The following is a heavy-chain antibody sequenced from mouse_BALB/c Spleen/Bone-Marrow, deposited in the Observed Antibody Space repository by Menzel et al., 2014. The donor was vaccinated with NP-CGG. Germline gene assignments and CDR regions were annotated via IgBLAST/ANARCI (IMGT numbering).Heavy chain of an antibody. J-gene: IGHJ1*01. CDR1: GNTFTSYD. Sequence: VQLQQSGVELVKPGASVKLSCKASGNTFTSYDINWVRQRPEQGLEWIGWIFPGDSTTKDNEKFKGKATLSTDKSSSTVHMQLSRLTSEDSAVYFCVRSRLRDWYFDVWGAGTTVTISS. D-gene: IGHD1-2*01. V-gene: IGHV1-85*01. CDR2: IFPGDSTT. CDR3: VRSRLRDWYFDV.